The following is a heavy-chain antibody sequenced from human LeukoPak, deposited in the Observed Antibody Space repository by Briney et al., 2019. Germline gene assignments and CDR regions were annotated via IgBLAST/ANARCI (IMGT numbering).Heavy chain of an antibody. Sequence: GGSLRLSCAASGFTFSSYGMHWVSQAPGKGLEWVAFIRYNGSNKYYADSVKGRFTISRDNSKNTLYLQMNSLRAEDTAVYYCARGDSGTEYFQHWGQGTLVTVSS. D-gene: IGHD3-10*01. V-gene: IGHV3-30*02. CDR1: GFTFSSYG. J-gene: IGHJ1*01. CDR3: ARGDSGTEYFQH. CDR2: IRYNGSNK.